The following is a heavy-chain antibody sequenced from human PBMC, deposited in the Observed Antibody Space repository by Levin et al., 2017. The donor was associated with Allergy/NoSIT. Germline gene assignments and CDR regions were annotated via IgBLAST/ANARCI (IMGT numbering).Heavy chain of an antibody. CDR3: ARDSEGVYGMDV. Sequence: LSLTCAASGFTFSSYGMHWVRQAPGKGLEWVAVIWYDGSNKYYADSVKGRFTISRDNSKNTLYLQMNSLRAEDTAVYYCARDSEGVYGMDVWGQGTTVTVSS. CDR1: GFTFSSYG. CDR2: IWYDGSNK. V-gene: IGHV3-33*01. J-gene: IGHJ6*02. D-gene: IGHD3-10*01.